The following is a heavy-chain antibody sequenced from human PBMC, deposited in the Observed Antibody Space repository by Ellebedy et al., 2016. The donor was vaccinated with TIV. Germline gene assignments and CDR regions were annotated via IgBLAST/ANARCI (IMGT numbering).Heavy chain of an antibody. Sequence: SETLSLTCTVSGGSISSYYWSWIRQPPGKGLEWIGYIYYSGSTNYNPSLKSRVTISVDTSENQFSLKLSSVTAADTAVYYCARYSVSYFDYWGQGTLVTVSS. CDR1: GGSISSYY. J-gene: IGHJ4*02. CDR2: IYYSGST. D-gene: IGHD2-21*01. V-gene: IGHV4-59*01. CDR3: ARYSVSYFDY.